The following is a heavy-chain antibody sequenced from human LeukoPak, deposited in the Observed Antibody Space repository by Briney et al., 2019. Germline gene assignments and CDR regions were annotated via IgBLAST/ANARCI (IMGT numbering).Heavy chain of an antibody. D-gene: IGHD5-24*01. CDR3: VKDDGWVQYAN. CDR2: IRADAVTT. CDR1: GFTVSSNY. V-gene: IGHV3-23*01. J-gene: IGHJ4*02. Sequence: GGSLRLSCAASGFTVSSNYMSWVRQAPGKGLEWVSGIRADAVTTYYADSVKGRFIISRDNSKNTVYLQMNSLSAEDAAVYYCVKDDGWVQYANWGQGTLVTVSS.